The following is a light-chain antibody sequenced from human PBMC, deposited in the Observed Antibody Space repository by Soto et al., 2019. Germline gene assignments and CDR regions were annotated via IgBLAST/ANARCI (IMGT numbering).Light chain of an antibody. J-gene: IGLJ2*01. CDR1: SGHSNYV. CDR3: QTWDTGSRV. V-gene: IGLV4-69*01. Sequence: QLVLTQSPSASASLGASVKLTRTLSSGHSNYVIAWHQQQPEKGPRYLMKLNSDGSHSKGDGIPDRFSGSSSGAERYLTISSLQAEDEADYYCQTWDTGSRVFGGGTKLTVL. CDR2: LNSDGSH.